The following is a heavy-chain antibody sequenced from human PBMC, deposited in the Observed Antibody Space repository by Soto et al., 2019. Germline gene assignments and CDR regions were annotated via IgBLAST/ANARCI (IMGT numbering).Heavy chain of an antibody. J-gene: IGHJ5*02. Sequence: ASVKVSCKASGYTFTNYYMHWLRQAPGQGLEGMGWMNPRSGGSKYAQAFQDRVTMTRDASISTAYMEMTSLRHGYTAVYFCARSDDSTSYPLDLWGPGTLVTVSS. CDR2: MNPRSGGS. CDR3: ARSDDSTSYPLDL. D-gene: IGHD4-4*01. V-gene: IGHV1-2*02. CDR1: GYTFTNYY.